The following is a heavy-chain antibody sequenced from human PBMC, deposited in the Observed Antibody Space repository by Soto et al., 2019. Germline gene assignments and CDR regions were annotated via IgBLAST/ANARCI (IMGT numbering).Heavy chain of an antibody. CDR2: ISGSGGST. J-gene: IGHJ4*02. Sequence: PGGSLRLSCAASGFTFSSYAMSWVRQAPGKGLEWVSAISGSGGSTYYADSVKGRFTISRDNSKNTLYLQMNSLRAEDTAVYYCAKVSVYYYDSSGHRGYYFDYWGQGTLVTVSS. CDR3: AKVSVYYYDSSGHRGYYFDY. D-gene: IGHD3-22*01. CDR1: GFTFSSYA. V-gene: IGHV3-23*01.